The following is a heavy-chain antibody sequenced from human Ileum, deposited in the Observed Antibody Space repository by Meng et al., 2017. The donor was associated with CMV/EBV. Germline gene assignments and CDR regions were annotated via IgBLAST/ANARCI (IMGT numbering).Heavy chain of an antibody. D-gene: IGHD1-26*01. Sequence: SGFTFDDYGMSWVRQAPGKGLEWVSGINWNGGSTGYADSVKGRFTISRDNAKNSLYLQMNSLRAEDTALYYCARAETSIVRATNIYWGQGTLVTVSS. CDR3: ARAETSIVRATNIY. J-gene: IGHJ4*02. V-gene: IGHV3-20*03. CDR2: INWNGGST. CDR1: GFTFDDYG.